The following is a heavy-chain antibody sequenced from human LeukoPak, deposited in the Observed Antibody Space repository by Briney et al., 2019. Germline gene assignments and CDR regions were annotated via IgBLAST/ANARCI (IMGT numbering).Heavy chain of an antibody. Sequence: GGSLRLSCAASGFTFNRDWMSWVRQAPGKGLEWVAFIQNDGNSKNYADSVRGRFTISRDTSKNTLYLQMNSLRAEDTAVYYCARGLRSSSWYGVDDDDYWGQGTLVTVSS. D-gene: IGHD6-13*01. J-gene: IGHJ4*02. V-gene: IGHV3-30*02. CDR1: GFTFNRDW. CDR2: IQNDGNSK. CDR3: ARGLRSSSWYGVDDDDY.